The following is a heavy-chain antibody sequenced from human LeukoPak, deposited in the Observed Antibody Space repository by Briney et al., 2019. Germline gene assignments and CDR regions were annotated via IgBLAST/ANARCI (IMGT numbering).Heavy chain of an antibody. D-gene: IGHD3/OR15-3a*01. Sequence: GGSLRLSCAASGFTFSSQSMTWVRQAPGKGLEWVSGISAIGDITYYADSVKGRFTISRDNSKNTLYLQMNSLRVEDTAVYYCVKWTGYGMYWGQGTLVTVSS. CDR1: GFTFSSQS. J-gene: IGHJ4*02. V-gene: IGHV3-23*01. CDR2: ISAIGDIT. CDR3: VKWTGYGMY.